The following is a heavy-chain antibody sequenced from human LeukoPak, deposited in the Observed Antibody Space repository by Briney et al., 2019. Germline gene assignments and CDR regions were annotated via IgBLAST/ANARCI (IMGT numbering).Heavy chain of an antibody. CDR1: GFTFSSYA. CDR3: AKAADNGYYYYFDS. V-gene: IGHV3-23*01. J-gene: IGHJ4*02. CDR2: ISGSGGST. Sequence: GGSLTLSCAASGFTFSSYAMMCLRQAPGRGGECVSDISGSGGSTYYADSVKGRFTISRDNSKNTPYLQMNSLRADDTAVSYCAKAADNGYYYYFDSWGQGTLVTVSS. D-gene: IGHD3-22*01.